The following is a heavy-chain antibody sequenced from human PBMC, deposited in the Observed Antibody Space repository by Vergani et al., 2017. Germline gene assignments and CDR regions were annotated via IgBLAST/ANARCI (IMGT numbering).Heavy chain of an antibody. D-gene: IGHD1-1*01. CDR2: ISYAGDTT. J-gene: IGHJ4*02. Sequence: HVQMVESGGGVVQPGRSLRLSCAVSGFRFSDYGMHWVRQAPGRGLEWVALISYAGDTTYYEDSVKCRFTISRDNSKNTLFLQMHSLRVDDTALYYCAKFPLNITTPDRGDFWGQGSMVTVSS. V-gene: IGHV3-30*18. CDR1: GFRFSDYG. CDR3: AKFPLNITTPDRGDF.